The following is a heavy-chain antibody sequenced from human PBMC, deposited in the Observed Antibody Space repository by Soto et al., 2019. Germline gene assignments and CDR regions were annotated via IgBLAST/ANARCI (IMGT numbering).Heavy chain of an antibody. CDR3: ARDLGWIQLWFDF. J-gene: IGHJ4*02. CDR2: VTSSDGST. CDR1: GFTFSNHG. D-gene: IGHD5-18*01. Sequence: EVQLLESGGGLVQPGGSLRLSCAASGFTFSNHGMNWVRQAPGKGLEWVAGVTSSDGSTYYADSVRGRFTITRDNSKNTLYLQMESLRAEDTAVYYCARDLGWIQLWFDFRGQGTLVTVSS. V-gene: IGHV3-23*01.